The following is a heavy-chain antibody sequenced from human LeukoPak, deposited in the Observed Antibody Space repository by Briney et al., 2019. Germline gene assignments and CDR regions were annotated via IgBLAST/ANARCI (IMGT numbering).Heavy chain of an antibody. V-gene: IGHV3-7*01. D-gene: IGHD3-10*01. CDR3: ARSKAGGY. CDR1: GFNFSNYW. J-gene: IGHJ4*02. Sequence: GGSLRLSCVVSGFNFSNYWMSWVRQAPGKGLEWVANIDQEGGEQNYVDSVKGRFSISRDNAKTSVYLQMNSLKVEDTAFYYCARSKAGGYWGQGALVNVSS. CDR2: IDQEGGEQ.